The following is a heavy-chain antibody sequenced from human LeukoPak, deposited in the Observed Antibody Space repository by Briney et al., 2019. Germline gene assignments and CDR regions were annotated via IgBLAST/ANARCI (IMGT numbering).Heavy chain of an antibody. V-gene: IGHV4-59*08. CDR3: ARHDNYYGSGSYPD. J-gene: IGHJ4*02. CDR2: IYYSGST. D-gene: IGHD3-10*01. Sequence: GSLRLSCAASGFTFSSYWMSWVRQAPGKGLEWIGYIYYSGSTNYNPSLKSRVTISVDTSKNQFSLKLSSVTAADTAVYYCARHDNYYGSGSYPDWGQGTLVTVSS. CDR1: GFTFSSYW.